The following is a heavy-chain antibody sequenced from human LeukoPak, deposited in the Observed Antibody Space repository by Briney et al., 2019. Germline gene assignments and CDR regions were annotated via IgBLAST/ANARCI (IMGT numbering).Heavy chain of an antibody. V-gene: IGHV1-2*02. CDR2: INPNSGGT. Sequence: ASVKVSCKASGYTFTGYYMHWVRQAPGQGLEWMGWINPNSGGTNYAQKFQGRVTMTRDTSISTAYMELSRLRSDDTPVYYCARGDSSSWYRFDYWGQGTLVTVSS. CDR3: ARGDSSSWYRFDY. D-gene: IGHD6-13*01. J-gene: IGHJ4*02. CDR1: GYTFTGYY.